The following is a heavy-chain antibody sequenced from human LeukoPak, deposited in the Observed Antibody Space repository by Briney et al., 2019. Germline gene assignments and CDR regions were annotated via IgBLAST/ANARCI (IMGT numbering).Heavy chain of an antibody. CDR1: GFAFSSYS. CDR3: AYSGYDFDY. D-gene: IGHD5-12*01. V-gene: IGHV3-21*01. J-gene: IGHJ4*02. CDR2: ISSSSSYI. Sequence: GGSLRLSCAASGFAFSSYSMNWVHQAPGKGLEWVSSISSSSSYIYYADSVKGRFTISRDNAKNSLYLQMNSLRAEDTAVYYCAYSGYDFDYWGQGTLVTVSS.